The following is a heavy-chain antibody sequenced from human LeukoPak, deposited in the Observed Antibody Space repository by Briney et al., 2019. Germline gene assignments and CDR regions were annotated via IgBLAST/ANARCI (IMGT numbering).Heavy chain of an antibody. D-gene: IGHD3-16*02. CDR1: GFTFSSYA. V-gene: IGHV3-23*01. Sequence: GGSLRLSCAASGFTFSSYAMSWVRQAPGKGLEWVSAISGSGGSTYYADSVKGRFTISRDNSKNTLYLQMNSLRAEDTAVYYGAKAIMIPTYYFDYWGQGTLVTVSS. CDR2: ISGSGGST. CDR3: AKAIMIPTYYFDY. J-gene: IGHJ4*02.